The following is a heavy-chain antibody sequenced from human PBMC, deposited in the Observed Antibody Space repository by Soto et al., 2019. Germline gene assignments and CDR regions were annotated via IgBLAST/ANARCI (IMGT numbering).Heavy chain of an antibody. V-gene: IGHV4-59*01. CDR1: GASISSYY. CDR3: AYGGNGMDV. Sequence: AETLSPTSTVSGASISSYYWSWIRQPPGKGQEWSEYIYFSGSTNYNPSHKSRVTILVLTFKSQISQNLSSVRAAGTAVCCCAYGGNGMDVWGQGTTVTVSS. D-gene: IGHD3-16*01. CDR2: IYFSGST. J-gene: IGHJ6*02.